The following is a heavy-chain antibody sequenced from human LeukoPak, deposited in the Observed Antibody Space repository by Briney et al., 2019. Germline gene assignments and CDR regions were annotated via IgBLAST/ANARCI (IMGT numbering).Heavy chain of an antibody. CDR2: IYYSGST. CDR3: ARLWFGDLRVS. CDR1: GGSISSSSYY. V-gene: IGHV4-39*07. Sequence: PSETLSLTCTVSGGSISSSSYYWGWIRQPPGKGLEWIGSIYYSGSTYYNPSLKSRVTISVDTSKNQFSLKLSSVTAADTAVYYCARLWFGDLRVSWGQGILVTVSS. J-gene: IGHJ4*02. D-gene: IGHD3-10*01.